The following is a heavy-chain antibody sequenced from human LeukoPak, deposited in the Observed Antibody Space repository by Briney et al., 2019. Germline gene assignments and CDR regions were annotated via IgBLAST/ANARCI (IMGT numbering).Heavy chain of an antibody. CDR2: INAGNGNT. J-gene: IGHJ4*02. V-gene: IGHV1-3*03. Sequence: ASVKVSCKASGYTFTSYAMHWVRQAPGQRLEWMGWINAGNGNTKYSQEFQGRVTITRDTSASTAYMELSSLRSEDMAVYYCARDTQSDFWSGYYKEVGYFDYWGQGTLVTVSS. CDR3: ARDTQSDFWSGYYKEVGYFDY. D-gene: IGHD3-3*01. CDR1: GYTFTSYA.